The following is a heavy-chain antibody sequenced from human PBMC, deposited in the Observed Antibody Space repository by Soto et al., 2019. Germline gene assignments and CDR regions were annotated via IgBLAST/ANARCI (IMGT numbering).Heavy chain of an antibody. D-gene: IGHD6-6*01. CDR3: AKPPYSSSSYYYYGMDV. V-gene: IGHV3-23*01. CDR2: ISGSGGTT. Sequence: EVQLLESGGGLVQPGGSLRLSCAASGFTFSSYAMTWVRQAPGKGLEWVSAISGSGGTTYHADSVKGRFTISRDNSKNTLYLQMNSLRAEDEAVYYCAKPPYSSSSYYYYGMDVWGQGTTVTVSS. J-gene: IGHJ6*02. CDR1: GFTFSSYA.